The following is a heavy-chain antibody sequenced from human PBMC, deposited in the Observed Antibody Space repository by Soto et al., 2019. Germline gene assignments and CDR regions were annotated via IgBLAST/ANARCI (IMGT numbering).Heavy chain of an antibody. J-gene: IGHJ5*02. V-gene: IGHV5-10-1*01. CDR3: ARILSPLPGSAWFDP. D-gene: IGHD3-10*01. CDR1: GYSFTSYW. CDR2: IDPSDSYT. Sequence: GESLKISCKGSGYSFTSYWISWVRQMPGKGLEWMGRIDPSDSYTNYSPSFQGHVTISADKSISTAYLQWSSLKASDTAMYYCARILSPLPGSAWFDPWGQGTLVTVSS.